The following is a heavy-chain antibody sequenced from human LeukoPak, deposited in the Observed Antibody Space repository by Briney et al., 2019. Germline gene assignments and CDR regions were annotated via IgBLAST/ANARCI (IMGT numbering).Heavy chain of an antibody. CDR3: AKCFVAGYYKGDMVV. CDR2: INGDGGGT. J-gene: IGHJ6*03. Sequence: GGSLRLSCADSGFTFDEYGICCVRQAPGKGLEWGSRINGDGGGTNYADSVKGRFTISRDNSKNSLYLQLNSLRAEDTAVYYCAKCFVAGYYKGDMVVWGKGATVTIAS. D-gene: IGHD3-9*01. CDR1: GFTFDEYG. V-gene: IGHV3-20*04.